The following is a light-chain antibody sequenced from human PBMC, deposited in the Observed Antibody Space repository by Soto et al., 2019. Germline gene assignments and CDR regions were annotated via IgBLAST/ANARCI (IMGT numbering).Light chain of an antibody. V-gene: IGKV1-5*01. Sequence: DIQMTQSPSTLSASVGARVTITCRASQSISNWLAWYQQKPGKAPKLLIYDASSLGSGVPSRFSGSGSGTEFTLTISGLQPDDFATYYCQQYMSFSVGQGTQVEIK. CDR2: DAS. J-gene: IGKJ1*01. CDR1: QSISNW. CDR3: QQYMSFS.